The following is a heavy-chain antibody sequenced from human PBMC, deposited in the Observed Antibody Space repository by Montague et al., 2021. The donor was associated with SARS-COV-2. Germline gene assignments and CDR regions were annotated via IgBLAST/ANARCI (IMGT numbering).Heavy chain of an antibody. Sequence: SLRLSCAASGFTFSSYGTHWVRQAPGKGLEWVAVIWYDGSNKYYADSVKGRFTISRDNSKNTLYLQMNSLRAEDTAVYYCARDRQLALDAFDIWGQGTMVTVSS. CDR2: IWYDGSNK. CDR1: GFTFSSYG. V-gene: IGHV3-33*01. D-gene: IGHD6-13*01. CDR3: ARDRQLALDAFDI. J-gene: IGHJ3*02.